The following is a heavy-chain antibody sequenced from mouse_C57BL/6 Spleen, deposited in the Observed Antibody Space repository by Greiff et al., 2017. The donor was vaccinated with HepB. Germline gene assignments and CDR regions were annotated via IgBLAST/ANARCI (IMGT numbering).Heavy chain of an antibody. V-gene: IGHV1-9*01. CDR3: AREVFAYSSGYVEGMGY. Sequence: QVQLQQSGAELMKPGASVKLSCKATGYTFTGYWIEWVKQRPGHGLEWIGEILPGSGSTNYNEKFKGKATFTADTSSNTAYMQLSSLTTEDSAIYYCAREVFAYSSGYVEGMGYWGQGTTLTVSS. J-gene: IGHJ2*01. CDR1: GYTFTGYW. D-gene: IGHD3-2*02. CDR2: ILPGSGST.